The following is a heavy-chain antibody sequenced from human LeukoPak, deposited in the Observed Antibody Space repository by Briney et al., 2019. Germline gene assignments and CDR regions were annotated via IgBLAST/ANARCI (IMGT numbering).Heavy chain of an antibody. CDR1: GGSISSYY. CDR3: ARGPRRASKSAFDI. V-gene: IGHV4-59*01. CDR2: IYYSGST. J-gene: IGHJ3*02. Sequence: SETLSLTCTVSGGSISSYYWSWIRQPPGKGLEWIGYIYYSGSTNYNPSLKSRVTISVDTSKNQFSLKLSSVTAADTAVYYCARGPRRASKSAFDIWGQGTMVTVSS.